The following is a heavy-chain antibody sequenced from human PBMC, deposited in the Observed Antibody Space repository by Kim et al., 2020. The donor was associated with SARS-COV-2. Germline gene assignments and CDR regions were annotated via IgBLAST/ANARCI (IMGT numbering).Heavy chain of an antibody. CDR1: GGTFSSYA. Sequence: SVKVSCKASGGTFSSYAISWVRQAPGQGLEWMGGIIPIFGTANYAQKFQGRVTITADESTSTAYMELSSLRSEDTAVYYCARALNYDSSCYYPYYYYYGMDVWGQGTTVTVSS. V-gene: IGHV1-69*13. CDR3: ARALNYDSSCYYPYYYYYGMDV. CDR2: IIPIFGTA. D-gene: IGHD3-22*01. J-gene: IGHJ6*02.